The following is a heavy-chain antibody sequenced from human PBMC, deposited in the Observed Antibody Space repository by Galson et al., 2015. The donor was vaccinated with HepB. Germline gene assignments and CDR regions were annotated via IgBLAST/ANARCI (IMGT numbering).Heavy chain of an antibody. CDR2: SYYSGRGTT. CDR3: GRHTHHQNPMDV. J-gene: IGHJ6*02. V-gene: IGHV4-59*08. Sequence: LSLTCIVSGGSISDYYWSWIRQSPGKGLEWIGYSYYSGRGTTNYNPSLRSRVTISLDTSNNHFSLKLSSVTAADTAVYYCGRHTHHQNPMDVWGLGTTVTVSS. CDR1: GGSISDYY. D-gene: IGHD1-14*01.